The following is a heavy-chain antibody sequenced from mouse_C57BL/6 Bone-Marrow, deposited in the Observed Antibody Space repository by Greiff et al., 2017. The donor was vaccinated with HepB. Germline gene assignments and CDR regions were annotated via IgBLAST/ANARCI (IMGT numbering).Heavy chain of an antibody. CDR2: ISSGGSYT. V-gene: IGHV5-6*01. Sequence: EVQVVESGGDLVKPGGSLKLSCAASGFTFSSYGMSWVRQTPDKRLEWVATISSGGSYTYYPDSVKGRFTISRDNAKNTLYLQMSSLKSEDTAMYYCARPYYYGSSTFAYWGQGTLVTVSA. CDR1: GFTFSSYG. CDR3: ARPYYYGSSTFAY. D-gene: IGHD1-1*01. J-gene: IGHJ3*01.